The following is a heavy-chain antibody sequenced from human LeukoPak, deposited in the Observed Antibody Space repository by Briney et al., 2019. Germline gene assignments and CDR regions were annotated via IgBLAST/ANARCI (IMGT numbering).Heavy chain of an antibody. CDR2: IYTSGST. J-gene: IGHJ4*02. V-gene: IGHV4-4*07. CDR3: ARSTYYYDSSGYQAPGFDY. Sequence: TSQTLSLTCTVSGGSISSYYWSWIRQPAGKGLEWIGRIYTSGSTNYNPSLKSRVTMSVDTSKNQFSLKLSSVTAADTAVYYCARSTYYYDSSGYQAPGFDYWGQGTLVTVSS. CDR1: GGSISSYY. D-gene: IGHD3-22*01.